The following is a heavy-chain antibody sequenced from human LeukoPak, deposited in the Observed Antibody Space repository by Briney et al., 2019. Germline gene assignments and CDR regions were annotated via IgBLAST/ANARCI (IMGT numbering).Heavy chain of an antibody. CDR3: AAPYYYGSAQYYFDY. CDR1: GFTFSSYA. Sequence: PGGSLRLSCAASGFTFSSYAMHWVRQAPGKGLEWVAVISYDGSNKYYADSVKGRFTISRDNSKNTLYLQMNSLRAEDTAVYYCAAPYYYGSAQYYFDYWGQGTLVTVSS. V-gene: IGHV3-30-3*01. J-gene: IGHJ4*02. CDR2: ISYDGSNK. D-gene: IGHD3-10*01.